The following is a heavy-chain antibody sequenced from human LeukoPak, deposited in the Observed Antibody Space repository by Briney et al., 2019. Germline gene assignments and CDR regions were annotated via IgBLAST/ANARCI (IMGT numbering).Heavy chain of an antibody. J-gene: IGHJ4*02. D-gene: IGHD1-1*01. CDR2: INSDGSST. CDR3: ARDQDGMGTTMDL. V-gene: IGHV3-74*01. Sequence: TGGSLRLSCAASGFSFSRYWMHWVRQAPGEGLMWVSRINSDGSSTWYADSVKGRFTISRDNARNTLSLQMSSLGVEDTALYYCARDQDGMGTTMDLWGQGTQDIVSS. CDR1: GFSFSRYW.